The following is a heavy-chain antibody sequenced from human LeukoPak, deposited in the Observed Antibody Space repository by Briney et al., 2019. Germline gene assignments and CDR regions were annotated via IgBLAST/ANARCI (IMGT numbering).Heavy chain of an antibody. CDR2: INPNSGGT. CDR1: GYTFTGYY. CDR3: AREGGHITSRFDP. Sequence: ASVKVSCKASGYTFTGYYMHWVRQAPGQGLEWMGWINPNSGGTNYAQKFQGRVTMTRDTSISTAYMELSSLRSEDTAVYYCAREGGHITSRFDPWGQGTLVTVSS. V-gene: IGHV1-2*02. D-gene: IGHD2-21*01. J-gene: IGHJ5*02.